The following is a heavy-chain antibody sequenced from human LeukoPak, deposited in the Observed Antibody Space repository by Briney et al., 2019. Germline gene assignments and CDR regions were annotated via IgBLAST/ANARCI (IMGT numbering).Heavy chain of an antibody. D-gene: IGHD6-6*01. Sequence: PGGSLRLSCAASGFTFSSYWMSWVRQAPGKGLEWVANIKQDGSEKYYVDSVKGRFTISRDNAKNSLYLQMNSLRAEDTAVYYCAKEPSARPRSPFDYWGQGTLVTVSS. V-gene: IGHV3-7*03. CDR3: AKEPSARPRSPFDY. J-gene: IGHJ4*02. CDR2: IKQDGSEK. CDR1: GFTFSSYW.